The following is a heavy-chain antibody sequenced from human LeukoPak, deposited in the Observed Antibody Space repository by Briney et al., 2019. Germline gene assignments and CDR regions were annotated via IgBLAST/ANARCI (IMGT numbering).Heavy chain of an antibody. CDR1: GYSFTSYW. Sequence: GESLKISCKGSGYSFTSYWIGWVRPMPGKGLEWRGIIYPGDSDTRYSPSCQGQVSISADQAISTADLQGSSLKASDTAMYYCARCPTKVYFEYWGQGTLVTVLS. J-gene: IGHJ4*02. CDR3: ARCPTKVYFEY. CDR2: IYPGDSDT. V-gene: IGHV5-51*01.